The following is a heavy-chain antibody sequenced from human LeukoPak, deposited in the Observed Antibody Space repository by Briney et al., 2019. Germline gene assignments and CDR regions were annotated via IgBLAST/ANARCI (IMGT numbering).Heavy chain of an antibody. J-gene: IGHJ4*02. CDR3: ARSRYRYSGYDMMVGPFDY. Sequence: SETLSLTCTVSGGSISSYYWSWIRQPPGMGLEWIGYIYYSGSTNYNPSLKSRVTISVDTSKNQFSLKLSSVTAADTAVYYCARSRYRYSGYDMMVGPFDYWGQGTLVTVSS. D-gene: IGHD5-12*01. V-gene: IGHV4-59*01. CDR1: GGSISSYY. CDR2: IYYSGST.